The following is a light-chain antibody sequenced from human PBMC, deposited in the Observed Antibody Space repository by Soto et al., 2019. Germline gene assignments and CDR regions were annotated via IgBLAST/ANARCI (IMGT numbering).Light chain of an antibody. CDR2: GAS. V-gene: IGKV1-39*01. J-gene: IGKJ4*01. CDR3: QQSYSAPLT. CDR1: QRIATF. Sequence: DIQVTQSPSSLSASVGDRVTIACRASQRIATFLNWFQHKSGKAPKLLIYGASTLQTGVPSRFNGSGSGTDFTLTISSLQPEDFATYSCQQSYSAPLTFGGGTNVEIK.